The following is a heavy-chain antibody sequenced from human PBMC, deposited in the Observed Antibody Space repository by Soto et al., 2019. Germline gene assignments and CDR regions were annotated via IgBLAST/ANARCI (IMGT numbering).Heavy chain of an antibody. V-gene: IGHV4-59*08. CDR3: ARHGVGRRSTYFDWLSGTNWFDP. D-gene: IGHD3-9*01. J-gene: IGHJ5*02. CDR2: IYYSGST. Sequence: SETLSLTCTVSGGSISSYYWSWIRQPPGKGLEWIGYIYYSGSTNYNPSLKSRVTISVDTSKNQFSLKLSSVTAADTVVYYCARHGVGRRSTYFDWLSGTNWFDPWGQGTLVTVSS. CDR1: GGSISSYY.